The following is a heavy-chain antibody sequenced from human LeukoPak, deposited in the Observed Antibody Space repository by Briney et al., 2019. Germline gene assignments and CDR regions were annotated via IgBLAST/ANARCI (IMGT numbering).Heavy chain of an antibody. J-gene: IGHJ4*02. Sequence: SETLSLTCTVSGGSISSGGYYWSWIRQHPGKGLEWIGYIYYSGSTYYNPSLKSRVTISVDTSKNQFSLKLSSVTAADTAVYYCARDVWPGYFDYWGQGTLVTVSS. D-gene: IGHD2-21*01. CDR3: ARDVWPGYFDY. CDR1: GGSISSGGYY. V-gene: IGHV4-31*03. CDR2: IYYSGST.